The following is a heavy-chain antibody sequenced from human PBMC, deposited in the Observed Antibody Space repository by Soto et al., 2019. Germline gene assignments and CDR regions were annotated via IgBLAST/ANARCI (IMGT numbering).Heavy chain of an antibody. D-gene: IGHD5-12*01. J-gene: IGHJ3*02. V-gene: IGHV4-4*02. CDR3: ARDLVYSGCEVEAFDI. CDR1: GGSISSSNW. CDR2: IYHSGST. Sequence: RSLTCAVSGGSISSSNWWSWVRQPPGKGLEWIGEIYHSGSTNYNQSLKSRVTISVDKSKNQCSLKLSSVTAADTAVYYCARDLVYSGCEVEAFDIWGQGTMVTVSS.